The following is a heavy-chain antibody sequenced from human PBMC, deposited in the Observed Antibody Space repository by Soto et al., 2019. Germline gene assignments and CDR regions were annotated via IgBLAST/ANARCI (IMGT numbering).Heavy chain of an antibody. CDR1: GGSISNNGFY. V-gene: IGHV4-30-4*01. Sequence: PSETLSLTCTISGGSISNNGFYWVWIRQPPGRGLEYIGSISYSGSAHYSPSLKSRVTISQDTSKIRFSLNLSSVTAADTAVYYCARGSCSGGSCPESFDPWGPGILVT. J-gene: IGHJ5*02. D-gene: IGHD2-15*01. CDR3: ARGSCSGGSCPESFDP. CDR2: ISYSGSA.